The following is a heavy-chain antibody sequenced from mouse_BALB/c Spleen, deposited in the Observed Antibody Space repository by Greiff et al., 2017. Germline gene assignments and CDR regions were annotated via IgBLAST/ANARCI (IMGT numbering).Heavy chain of an antibody. CDR1: GFAFSSYD. CDR3: ARMRLPFAY. Sequence: EVQLVESGGGLVKPGGSLKLSCAASGFAFSSYDMSWVRQTPEKRLEWVAYISSGGGSTYYPDTVKGRFTISRDNAKNTLYLQMSSLKSEDTAMYYCARMRLPFAYWGQGTLVTVSA. D-gene: IGHD2-2*01. CDR2: ISSGGGST. V-gene: IGHV5-12-1*01. J-gene: IGHJ3*01.